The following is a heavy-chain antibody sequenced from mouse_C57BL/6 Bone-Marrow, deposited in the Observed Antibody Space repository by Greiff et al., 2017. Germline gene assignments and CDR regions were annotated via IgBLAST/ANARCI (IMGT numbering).Heavy chain of an antibody. J-gene: IGHJ3*01. Sequence: DVMLVESGGGLVQPKGSLKLSCAASGFSFNTYAMNWVRQAPGKGLEWVARIRSKSNNYATYYADSVKDRFTISRDDSESMLCLQMNNLKTEDTAMYYCVRSYYGSSEGFAYWGQGTLVTVSA. CDR2: IRSKSNNYAT. V-gene: IGHV10-1*01. CDR3: VRSYYGSSEGFAY. CDR1: GFSFNTYA. D-gene: IGHD1-1*01.